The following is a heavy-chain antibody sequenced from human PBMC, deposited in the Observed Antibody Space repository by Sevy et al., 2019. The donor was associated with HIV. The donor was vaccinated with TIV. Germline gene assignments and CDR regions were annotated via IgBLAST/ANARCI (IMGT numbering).Heavy chain of an antibody. Sequence: SETLSLTCTVSGGSINNYYWNWMRQPPGKGLEWIGYIYYTGSTNYNPSLNSRVTISVDTSKNRFSLKRTSVTAADTAVYYCATGRSLSSGPDTPSTPFDYWGQGALVTVSS. CDR2: IYYTGST. J-gene: IGHJ4*02. D-gene: IGHD2-15*01. V-gene: IGHV4-59*01. CDR1: GGSINNYY. CDR3: ATGRSLSSGPDTPSTPFDY.